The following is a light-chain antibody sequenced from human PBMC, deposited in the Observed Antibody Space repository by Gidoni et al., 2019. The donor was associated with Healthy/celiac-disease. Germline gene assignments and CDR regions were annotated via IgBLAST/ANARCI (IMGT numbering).Light chain of an antibody. CDR1: QSVSSY. V-gene: IGKV3-11*01. CDR3: QQRT. CDR2: DAS. J-gene: IGKJ4*01. Sequence: EIVLTQSPATLSLSPGERATLSCRASQSVSSYLAWYQQKPGQAPRILIYDASNRATGIPARFSGSGSGTDFTLTISSLEPEDFAVYYCQQRTFGGGTKVEIK.